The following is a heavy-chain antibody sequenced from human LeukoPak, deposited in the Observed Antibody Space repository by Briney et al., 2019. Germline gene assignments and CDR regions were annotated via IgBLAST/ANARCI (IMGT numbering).Heavy chain of an antibody. Sequence: PSETPSHTSTVSGGAPYIANYYSGWVRQPPGTRLGLLASIYYSGSTFYNPSLKSRVTISVDTSKNQFSLKLSSVTAADTAVYYCARDPDYDILTGPRGYWGQGTLVTVSS. CDR2: IYYSGST. V-gene: IGHV4-39*07. D-gene: IGHD3-9*01. CDR1: GGAPYIANYY. J-gene: IGHJ4*02. CDR3: ARDPDYDILTGPRGY.